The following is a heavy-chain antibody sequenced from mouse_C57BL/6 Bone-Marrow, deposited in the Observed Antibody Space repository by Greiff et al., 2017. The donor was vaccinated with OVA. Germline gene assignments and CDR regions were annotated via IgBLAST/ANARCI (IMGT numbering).Heavy chain of an antibody. J-gene: IGHJ2*01. Sequence: EVQLQQSGPELVKPGASVKISCKASGYTFTDYYMNWVKQSHGKSLEWIGDINPNNGGTSYNQKFKGKATLTVDKSSSTAYMELRSLTSEDSAVYYCARGAYGSRTGNWGQGTTLTVSS. CDR1: GYTFTDYY. CDR3: ARGAYGSRTGN. V-gene: IGHV1-26*01. D-gene: IGHD1-1*01. CDR2: INPNNGGT.